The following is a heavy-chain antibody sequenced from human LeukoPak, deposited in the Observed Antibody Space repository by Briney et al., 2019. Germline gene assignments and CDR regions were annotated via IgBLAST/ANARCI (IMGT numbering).Heavy chain of an antibody. CDR1: GFTFSDYY. J-gene: IGHJ3*02. CDR2: ISSSGSTI. Sequence: GGSLRLSCAASGFTFSDYYMSWIRQAPGKGLEWVSYISSSGSTIYYADSVKGRFTISRDNAKNSLYLQMNSLRAEDTAVYYCARAQTSGHDADAFDIWGQGTMVTVSS. V-gene: IGHV3-11*01. CDR3: ARAQTSGHDADAFDI. D-gene: IGHD1-26*01.